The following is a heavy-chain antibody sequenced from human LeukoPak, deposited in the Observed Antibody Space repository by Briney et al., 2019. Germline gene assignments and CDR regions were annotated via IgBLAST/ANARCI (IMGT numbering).Heavy chain of an antibody. CDR3: AREARGTRAAFDV. CDR1: GFTFSSYW. D-gene: IGHD2-8*01. V-gene: IGHV3-7*01. CDR2: IKEDGTHK. Sequence: GGSLRLSCAASGFTFSSYWMSCVRQAPGKGLEWAANIKEDGTHKYYVGSVRGRFTISRDNAKNSLYLQMNSLRAEDTAIYYCAREARGTRAAFDVWGQGTMVTVFS. J-gene: IGHJ3*01.